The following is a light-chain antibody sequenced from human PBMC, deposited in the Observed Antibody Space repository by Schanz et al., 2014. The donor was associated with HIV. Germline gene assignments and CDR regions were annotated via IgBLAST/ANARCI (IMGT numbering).Light chain of an antibody. Sequence: QSVLTQPRSVSGSPGQSVTISCTGTNSDVGDYYYVSWYQQHPGKAPKLMIFEVNKRPSGVPARFSGSKSDNTASLTVSGLQADDEADYYCGSYGGSDNMVFGGGTKLTVL. J-gene: IGLJ3*02. CDR1: NSDVGDYYY. V-gene: IGLV2-11*01. CDR3: GSYGGSDNMV. CDR2: EVN.